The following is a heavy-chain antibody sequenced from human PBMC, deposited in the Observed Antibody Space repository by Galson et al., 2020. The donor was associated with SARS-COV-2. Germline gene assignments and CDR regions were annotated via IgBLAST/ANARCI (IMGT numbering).Heavy chain of an antibody. V-gene: IGHV3-23*01. CDR1: GFTFSSYA. CDR3: AKVGAGNYDVRSGYGYYGMDV. D-gene: IGHD3-3*01. CDR2: IIGSGGRT. Sequence: GESLTLSCAASGFTFSSYAMSWVRQAPGKGLEWVSAIIGSGGRTYYADSVKGRFTISRDKSKNTPYLQMNSLRAEHTAVYYCAKVGAGNYDVRSGYGYYGMDVGGQGTTVTVSS. J-gene: IGHJ6*02.